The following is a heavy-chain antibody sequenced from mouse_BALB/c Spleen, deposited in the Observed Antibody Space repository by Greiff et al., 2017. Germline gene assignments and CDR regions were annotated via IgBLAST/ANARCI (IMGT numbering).Heavy chain of an antibody. CDR3: ARDLKYGNNWFAY. CDR1: GFSLTGYG. CDR2: IWGDGST. V-gene: IGHV2-6-7*01. J-gene: IGHJ3*01. Sequence: ESGPGLVAPSQSLSITCTVSGFSLTGYGVNWVRQPPGKGLEWLGMIWGDGSTDYNSALKSRLSISKDNSKSQVFLKMNSLQTDDTARYYCARDLKYGNNWFAYWGQGTLVTVSA. D-gene: IGHD2-10*02.